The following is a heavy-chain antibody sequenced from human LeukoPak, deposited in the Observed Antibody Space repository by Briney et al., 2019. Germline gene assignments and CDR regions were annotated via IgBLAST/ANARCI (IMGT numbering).Heavy chain of an antibody. V-gene: IGHV1-69*13. CDR1: GGTFISYA. Sequence: GASVKVSCKASGGTFISYAISWVRQAPGQGLEWMGGIIPIFGTANYAQKFQGRVTITADESTSTAYMELSSLRSEDTAVYYCARELTTYFYDSSGVSLDYWGEGALVTVSS. D-gene: IGHD3-22*01. J-gene: IGHJ4*02. CDR2: IIPIFGTA. CDR3: ARELTTYFYDSSGVSLDY.